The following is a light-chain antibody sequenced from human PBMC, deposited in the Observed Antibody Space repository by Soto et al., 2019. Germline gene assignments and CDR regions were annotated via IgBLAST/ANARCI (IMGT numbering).Light chain of an antibody. Sequence: QSALTQPASVSGTPGQSITISCTGTSSDVGGYNYVSWHQQHPGKAPKLMIYEVSNRPSGVSTRFSGSKSGNTASLTISGLQAEDEADYYCSSYTSSSTPYVFGTGTKVTVL. CDR1: SSDVGGYNY. CDR2: EVS. V-gene: IGLV2-14*01. CDR3: SSYTSSSTPYV. J-gene: IGLJ1*01.